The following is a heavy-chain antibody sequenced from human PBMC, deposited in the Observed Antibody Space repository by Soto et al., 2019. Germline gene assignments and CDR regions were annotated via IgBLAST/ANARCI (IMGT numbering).Heavy chain of an antibody. J-gene: IGHJ4*02. CDR3: AKDRDYDFWSGPPAVADY. V-gene: IGHV3-23*01. D-gene: IGHD3-3*01. CDR2: ISGSGGST. Sequence: GGSLRLSCAASGFTFSSYAMSWVRQAPGKGLEWVSAISGSGGSTYYADSVKGRFTISRDNSKNTLYLQMNSLRAEDTAVYYCAKDRDYDFWSGPPAVADYWGQGTLVTVSS. CDR1: GFTFSSYA.